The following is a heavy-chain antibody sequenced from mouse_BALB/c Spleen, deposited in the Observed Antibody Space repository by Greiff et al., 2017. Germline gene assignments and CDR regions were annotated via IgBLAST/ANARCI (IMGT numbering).Heavy chain of an antibody. CDR3: ARGRGAYAMDY. CDR2: IWSGGST. CDR1: GFSLTGYG. J-gene: IGHJ4*01. Sequence: VKLMESGPGLVAPSQSLSITCTVSGFSLTGYGVHWVRQSPGKGLEWLGVIWSGGSTDYNAAFISRLSISKDNSKSQVFFKMNSLQADDTAIYYCARGRGAYAMDYWGQGTSVTVSS. V-gene: IGHV2-4-1*01.